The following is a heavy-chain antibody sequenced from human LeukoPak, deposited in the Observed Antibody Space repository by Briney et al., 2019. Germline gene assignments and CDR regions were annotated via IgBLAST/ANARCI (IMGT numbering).Heavy chain of an antibody. V-gene: IGHV3-30-3*01. CDR1: GFTFSSYA. CDR2: ISYDGSNK. Sequence: SGGSLRLSCAASGFTFSSYAMHWVRQAPGKGLERVAVISYDGSNKYYADSVKGRFTISRDNSKNTLYLQMNSLRAEDTAVYYCARDPFPRIAVAGTINSSYFDYWGQGTLVTVSS. J-gene: IGHJ4*02. D-gene: IGHD6-19*01. CDR3: ARDPFPRIAVAGTINSSYFDY.